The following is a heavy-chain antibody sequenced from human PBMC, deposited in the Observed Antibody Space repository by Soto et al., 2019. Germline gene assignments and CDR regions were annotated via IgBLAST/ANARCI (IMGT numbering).Heavy chain of an antibody. CDR1: GFTFSSYG. CDR2: IWYDGSNK. V-gene: IGHV3-33*01. D-gene: IGHD3-3*01. Sequence: GGSLRLSCAASGFTFSSYGMHWVRQAPGKGLEWVAVIWYDGSNKYYADSVKGRFTISRDNSKNTLYLQMNSLRAEDTAVYYCARDLRFLEWLQRRPPRGMDVWGQGTTVTVSS. J-gene: IGHJ6*02. CDR3: ARDLRFLEWLQRRPPRGMDV.